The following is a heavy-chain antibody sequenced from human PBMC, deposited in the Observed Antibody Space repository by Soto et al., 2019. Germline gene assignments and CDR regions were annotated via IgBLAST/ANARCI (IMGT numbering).Heavy chain of an antibody. J-gene: IGHJ5*02. CDR3: ASIYGSGSYHWFDP. D-gene: IGHD3-10*01. CDR2: ISAYNGNT. CDR1: GYTFTSYG. V-gene: IGHV1-18*04. Sequence: GASVKVSCKXSGYTFTSYGISWVRQAPGQGLEWMGWISAYNGNTNYAQKLQGRVTMTTDTSTSTAYMELRSLRSDDTAVYYCASIYGSGSYHWFDPWGQGTLVTVSS.